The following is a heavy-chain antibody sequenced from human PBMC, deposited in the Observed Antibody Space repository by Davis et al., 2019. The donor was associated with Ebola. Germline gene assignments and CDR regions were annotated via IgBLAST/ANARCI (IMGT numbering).Heavy chain of an antibody. D-gene: IGHD7-27*01. CDR1: RFSFNNAW. Sequence: GESLKISCAASRFSFNNAWMSWVRQAPGKGLEWVGRIKSKTHGGTTDYAALVKGRFTISSDESESTVYLQMNNLRTEDTAVYYCAGAWDWGQGTLVTVSS. J-gene: IGHJ4*02. V-gene: IGHV3-15*01. CDR2: IKSKTHGGTT. CDR3: AGAWD.